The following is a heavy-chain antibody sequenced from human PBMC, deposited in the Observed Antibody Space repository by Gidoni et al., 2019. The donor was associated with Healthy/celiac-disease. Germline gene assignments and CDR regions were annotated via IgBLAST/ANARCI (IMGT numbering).Heavy chain of an antibody. CDR3: ARDPYSSGWHPFY. D-gene: IGHD6-19*01. CDR1: GFTFSSYG. Sequence: QVQLVESGGGVVQPGRSLRLSCAASGFTFSSYGMHWVRQAPGKGLEWGAVIWYDGSNKYYADSVKGRFTISRDNSKNTLYLQMNSLRAEDTAVYYCARDPYSSGWHPFYWGQGTLVTVSS. V-gene: IGHV3-33*01. CDR2: IWYDGSNK. J-gene: IGHJ4*02.